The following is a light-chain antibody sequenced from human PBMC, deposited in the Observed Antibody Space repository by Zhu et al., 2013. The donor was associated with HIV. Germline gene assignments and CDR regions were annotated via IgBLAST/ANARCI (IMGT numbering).Light chain of an antibody. CDR3: QQYGSSPRT. CDR1: QSISNNY. V-gene: IGKV3-20*01. CDR2: RAS. Sequence: EIVLTQSPGTLSLSPGERATLSCRASQSISNNYLAWYQQRPGQAPRLLISRASTRATGIPDRFSGSGSGTDFTLTISRLEPEDFAVYYCQQYGSSPRTFGQGTKLEIK. J-gene: IGKJ2*01.